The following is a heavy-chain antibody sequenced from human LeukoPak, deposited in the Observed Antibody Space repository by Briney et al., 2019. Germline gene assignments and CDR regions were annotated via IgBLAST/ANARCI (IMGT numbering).Heavy chain of an antibody. J-gene: IGHJ4*02. Sequence: ASVKVTCKASGYTFTSYDINWVRQATGQGLEWMGWMNPNSGNTGYAQKFQGRVTITRNTSISTAYMELSSLRAEDTAVYYCARRQDFWSAYYHPDFDYWGQGTLVTVSS. CDR3: ARRQDFWSAYYHPDFDY. D-gene: IGHD3-3*01. V-gene: IGHV1-8*03. CDR2: MNPNSGNT. CDR1: GYTFTSYD.